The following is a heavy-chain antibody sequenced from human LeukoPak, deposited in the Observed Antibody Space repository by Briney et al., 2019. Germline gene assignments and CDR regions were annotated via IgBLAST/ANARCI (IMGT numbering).Heavy chain of an antibody. CDR3: ARAPGAPEFDY. Sequence: SETLSLTCTVSGGFINNYYWSWIRQPPGKGLEWIGYIYYSGNTKYNPSLTSRVTISADTSKNQFSLKLNSVTAADTAVYYCARAPGAPEFDYWGQGTLVTVSS. CDR1: GGFINNYY. J-gene: IGHJ4*02. V-gene: IGHV4-59*01. CDR2: IYYSGNT.